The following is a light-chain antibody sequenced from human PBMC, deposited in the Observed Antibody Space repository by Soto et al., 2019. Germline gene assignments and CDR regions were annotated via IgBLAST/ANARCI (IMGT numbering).Light chain of an antibody. CDR2: DVS. Sequence: QSALTQPASVSGSPGQSITISCTGTSSDVGGYNYVSLYQQHPGKAPKLMIYDVSNRPSGVSNRFSGSKSANTASLTISGLPAEDEADYYCSSYTGSSTYVVFGGGTKLTVL. V-gene: IGLV2-14*01. CDR1: SSDVGGYNY. J-gene: IGLJ2*01. CDR3: SSYTGSSTYVV.